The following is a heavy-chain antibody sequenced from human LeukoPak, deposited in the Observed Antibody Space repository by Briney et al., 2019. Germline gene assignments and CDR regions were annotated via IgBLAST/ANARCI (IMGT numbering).Heavy chain of an antibody. D-gene: IGHD3-10*01. Sequence: ISGSGGSTYYADSVKGRFTISRDNSKNTLYLQMNSLRAEDTAVYYCAKGLGSGSYYYDYWGQGTLVTVSS. V-gene: IGHV3-23*01. CDR2: ISGSGGST. CDR3: AKGLGSGSYYYDY. J-gene: IGHJ4*02.